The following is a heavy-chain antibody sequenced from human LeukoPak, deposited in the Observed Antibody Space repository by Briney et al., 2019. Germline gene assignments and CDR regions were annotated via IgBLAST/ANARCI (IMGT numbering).Heavy chain of an antibody. V-gene: IGHV3-48*04. D-gene: IGHD4-17*01. CDR3: ARDHHYAFHN. CDR2: IGISSGNT. CDR1: GFIFSDYS. Sequence: GGSLRLSCAASGFIFSDYSMNWVRQAPGKGLEWISYIGISSGNTKYADSVKGRFTISGDNAKNSLYLQMKSLRAEDTAVYYCARDHHYAFHNWGQGSLVTVSS. J-gene: IGHJ4*02.